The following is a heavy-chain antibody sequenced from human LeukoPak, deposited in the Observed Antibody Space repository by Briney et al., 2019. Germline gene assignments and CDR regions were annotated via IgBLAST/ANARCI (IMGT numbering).Heavy chain of an antibody. Sequence: GGSLRLSCAASGFTFSNYAMSWVRQAPGKGLEWVSAITGSGGSTYYADSVKGRFTTYRHTSKNTLYLEMNSLRVEETAVYYCVKGSGGSRPYYFDYWGQGTLVTVSS. V-gene: IGHV3-23*01. CDR2: ITGSGGST. CDR3: VKGSGGSRPYYFDY. J-gene: IGHJ4*02. D-gene: IGHD6-6*01. CDR1: GFTFSNYA.